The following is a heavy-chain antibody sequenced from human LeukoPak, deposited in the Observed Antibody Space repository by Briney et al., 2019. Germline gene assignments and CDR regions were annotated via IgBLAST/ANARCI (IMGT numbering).Heavy chain of an antibody. CDR2: INHSGST. Sequence: SETLSLTCAVYGGSFSGYYWSWIRQPPGKGLEWIGEINHSGSTNYNPSLKSRVTISVDTSKNQFSLKLSSVTAADTAVYYCARVRVRGASLYYYYYGMDVWGQGTTVTVPS. V-gene: IGHV4-34*01. CDR1: GGSFSGYY. CDR3: ARVRVRGASLYYYYYGMDV. J-gene: IGHJ6*02. D-gene: IGHD3-10*01.